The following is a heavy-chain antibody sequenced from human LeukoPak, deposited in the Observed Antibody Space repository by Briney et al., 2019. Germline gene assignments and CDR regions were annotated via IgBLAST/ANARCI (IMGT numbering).Heavy chain of an antibody. CDR1: GYSFPTYW. CDR3: ARPPSRGYSSSFEY. V-gene: IGHV5-51*01. J-gene: IGHJ4*02. Sequence: GESLKISCKGSGYSFPTYWIAWVRQMPGKGLEWMGIIYPDESNIRYSPSFQGQVTISADKSISTAYLQWSSLKASNTAMYYCARPPSRGYSSSFEYWGQGTLVTVSS. CDR2: IYPDESNI. D-gene: IGHD2-2*03.